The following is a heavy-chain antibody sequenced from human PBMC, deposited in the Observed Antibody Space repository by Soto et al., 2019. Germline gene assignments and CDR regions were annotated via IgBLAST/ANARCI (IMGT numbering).Heavy chain of an antibody. CDR2: IYYSGST. V-gene: IGHV4-31*03. CDR1: GGSISSGGYY. Sequence: QVQLQESGPGLVKPSQTLSLTCTVSGGSISSGGYYWSWIRQHPGKGLEWIGYIYYSGSTYYNPSLKSRVTISVATSKNQFSLKLSSVTAADTAVYYCARSPSSYSTTPRAFDIWGQGTMVTVSS. D-gene: IGHD6-13*01. J-gene: IGHJ3*02. CDR3: ARSPSSYSTTPRAFDI.